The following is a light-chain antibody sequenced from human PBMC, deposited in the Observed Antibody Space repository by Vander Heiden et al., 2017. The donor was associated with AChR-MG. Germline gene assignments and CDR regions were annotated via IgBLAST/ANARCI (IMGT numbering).Light chain of an antibody. V-gene: IGKV3-15*01. J-gene: IGKJ4*01. CDR2: GAS. CDR3: QQGDTWPPLT. Sequence: EIVMTQSPATLSVSPGERATLSCRASQSVSINLAWYQQKVGQAPRLLIYGASTRATGIPARFSGSGSGTEFTLTISILQSDDFAVYYCQQGDTWPPLTFGGGTKVEI. CDR1: QSVSIN.